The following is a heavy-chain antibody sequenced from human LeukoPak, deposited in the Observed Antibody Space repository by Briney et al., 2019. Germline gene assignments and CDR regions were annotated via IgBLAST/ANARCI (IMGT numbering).Heavy chain of an antibody. CDR2: IYTSGST. CDR3: ARGITGSTGFDP. Sequence: SETLSLTCAVSGGSITGQYWTWIRQPAGEGLEWIGRIYTSGSTTYNPALKSRVTMSVDTSNNQFSLKLTSVTAADTAVYYCARGITGSTGFDPWGQGSLVTVSS. D-gene: IGHD1-7*01. V-gene: IGHV4-4*07. J-gene: IGHJ5*02. CDR1: GGSITGQY.